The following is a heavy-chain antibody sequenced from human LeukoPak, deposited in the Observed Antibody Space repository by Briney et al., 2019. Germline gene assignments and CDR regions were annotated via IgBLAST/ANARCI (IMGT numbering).Heavy chain of an antibody. CDR1: VYTFPSYD. CDR3: ATVTSRDGYNL. V-gene: IGHV1-8*01. Sequence: ASVKVSCKASVYTFPSYDINWVRQATGQGLEWMGWMNPNSGNTGYAQKFQGRVTMTEDTSTDTAYMELSSLRSEDTAVYYCATVTSRDGYNLWGQGTLVTVSS. J-gene: IGHJ4*02. CDR2: MNPNSGNT. D-gene: IGHD5-12*01.